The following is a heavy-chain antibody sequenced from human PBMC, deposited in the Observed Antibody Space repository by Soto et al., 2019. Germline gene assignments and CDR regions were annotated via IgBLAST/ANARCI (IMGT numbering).Heavy chain of an antibody. CDR3: ARAQARIQRGAFDI. CDR1: GGTFSSYA. CDR2: IIPIFGTA. Sequence: QVQLVQSGAEVKKPGSSVKVSCKASGGTFSSYAISWVRQAPGQGLEWMGGIIPIFGTANYAQKFQGRVTITADESTSTAYMELSSLSSGDTAVYYCARAQARIQRGAFDIWGQGTMVTVSS. D-gene: IGHD5-18*01. J-gene: IGHJ3*02. V-gene: IGHV1-69*01.